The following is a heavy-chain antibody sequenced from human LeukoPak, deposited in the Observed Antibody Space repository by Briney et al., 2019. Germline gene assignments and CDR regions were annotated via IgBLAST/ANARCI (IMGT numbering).Heavy chain of an antibody. J-gene: IGHJ3*02. CDR2: IYYSGST. Sequence: SETLSLTCTVSGGSISRGGYYWSWIRQHPGRGLEWIGYIYYSGSTYYNPSLKSRVTISVDTSKNQFSLKLSSVTAADTAVYYCARVKRYCGGDCSDAFDIWGQGTMVTVSS. V-gene: IGHV4-31*03. CDR3: ARVKRYCGGDCSDAFDI. CDR1: GGSISRGGYY. D-gene: IGHD2-21*02.